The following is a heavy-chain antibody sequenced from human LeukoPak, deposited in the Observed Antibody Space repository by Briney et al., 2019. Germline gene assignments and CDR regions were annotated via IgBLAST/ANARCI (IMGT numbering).Heavy chain of an antibody. CDR3: ATDQYDYVWGSYRTFDY. D-gene: IGHD3-16*02. V-gene: IGHV1-24*01. CDR2: FDPEDGET. J-gene: IGHJ4*02. CDR1: GYTLTELS. Sequence: VASVKVSCKVSGYTLTELSMHWVRQAPGKGLEWMGGFDPEDGETIYARKFQGRVTMTEDTSTDTAYMELSSLRSEDTAVYYCATDQYDYVWGSYRTFDYWGQGTLVTVSS.